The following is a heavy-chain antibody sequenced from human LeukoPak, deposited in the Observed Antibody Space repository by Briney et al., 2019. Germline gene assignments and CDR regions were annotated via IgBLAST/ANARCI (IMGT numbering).Heavy chain of an antibody. CDR1: GFTFSSYA. V-gene: IGHV3-23*01. CDR3: AKDQGLSYYYDSTEENWFDP. D-gene: IGHD3-22*01. J-gene: IGHJ5*02. CDR2: ISGSGGST. Sequence: PGGSLRLSCAASGFTFSSYAMSWVRQAPGKGLEWVSAISGSGGSTYYADSVKGRFTISRDNSKNTLYLQMNSLRAEDTAVYYCAKDQGLSYYYDSTEENWFDPWGQGTLVTVSS.